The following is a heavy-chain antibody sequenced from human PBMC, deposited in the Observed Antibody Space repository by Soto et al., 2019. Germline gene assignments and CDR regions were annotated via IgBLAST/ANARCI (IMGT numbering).Heavy chain of an antibody. V-gene: IGHV3-7*01. CDR2: IKLDGSEK. J-gene: IGHJ4*02. D-gene: IGHD3-10*01. CDR3: TRGPRPISTGTGAY. CDR1: GFTFSNHW. Sequence: PGGSLRLSCAASGFTFSNHWMSWVRQAPGKGLEWVANIKLDGSEKYYADSVRGRFTISRDNVNDTLYLQMNNLRAEDSGLYYCTRGPRPISTGTGAYWGQGTQVTVSS.